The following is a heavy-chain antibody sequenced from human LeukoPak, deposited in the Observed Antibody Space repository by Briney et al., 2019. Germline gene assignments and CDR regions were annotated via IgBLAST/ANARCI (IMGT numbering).Heavy chain of an antibody. CDR3: ARDDFSTYPGLNYFDY. V-gene: IGHV1-3*01. J-gene: IGHJ4*02. CDR2: TNVGNDYT. CDR1: GYTFTHYA. Sequence: ASVKVSCKASGYTFTHYAVHWVRQAPGQRLEWMGWTNVGNDYTESSQKFQDRLTITSDTTATTVYMELSSLRSEDTAVYYCARDDFSTYPGLNYFDYWGQGSLVTVSS. D-gene: IGHD4-11*01.